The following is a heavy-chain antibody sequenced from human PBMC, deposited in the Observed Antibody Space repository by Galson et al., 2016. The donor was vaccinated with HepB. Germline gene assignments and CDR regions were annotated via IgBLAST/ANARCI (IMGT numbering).Heavy chain of an antibody. J-gene: IGHJ6*02. Sequence: SVKVSCKASGGTFSTYAISWVRQAPGQGLEWMGVIRPSGGSTSLAQKFQGRVTVTRDTSTTTVYMELNSLRSEYTAVYYCARDAILYYGPGRDGMDVWGQGTTVIVSS. CDR2: IRPSGGST. D-gene: IGHD3-10*01. V-gene: IGHV1-46*01. CDR3: ARDAILYYGPGRDGMDV. CDR1: GGTFSTYA.